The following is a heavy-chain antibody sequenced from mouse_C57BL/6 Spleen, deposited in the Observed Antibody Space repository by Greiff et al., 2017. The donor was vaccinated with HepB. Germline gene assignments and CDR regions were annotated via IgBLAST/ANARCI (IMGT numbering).Heavy chain of an antibody. CDR3: ARGGVRGYFDV. Sequence: EVKLMESEGGLVQPGSSMKLSCTASGFTFSDYYMAWVRQVPEKGLEWVANINYDGSSTYYLDSLKSRFIISRDNAKNILYLQMSSLKSEDTATYYCARGGVRGYFDVWGTGTTVTVSS. CDR1: GFTFSDYY. CDR2: INYDGSST. V-gene: IGHV5-16*01. J-gene: IGHJ1*03.